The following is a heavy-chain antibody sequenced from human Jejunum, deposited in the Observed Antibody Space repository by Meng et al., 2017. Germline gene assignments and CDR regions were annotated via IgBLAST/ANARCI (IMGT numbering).Heavy chain of an antibody. J-gene: IGHJ5*02. V-gene: IGHV3-11*04. D-gene: IGHD1-26*01. CDR1: GFTFSDYY. CDR3: ARGSGNYAGWFDP. Sequence: GWLVESGGGLGKPGGSLGLSFAASGFTFSDYYMSWIRQAPGKGLEWVSYISSSGTIIYYADSVKGRFSISRDNGKNSLNLQINGLRVDDTAVYFCARGSGNYAGWFDPWGQGTLVTVSS. CDR2: ISSSGTII.